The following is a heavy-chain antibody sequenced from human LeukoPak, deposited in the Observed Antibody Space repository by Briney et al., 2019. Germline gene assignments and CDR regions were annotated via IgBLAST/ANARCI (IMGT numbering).Heavy chain of an antibody. V-gene: IGHV5-51*01. CDR1: GYKFTNYW. CDR3: ARALRTGQGDYVPVL. D-gene: IGHD4-17*01. CDR2: IYPGDSET. Sequence: GESLKISCKASGYKFTNYWIGWVRQMPGKGLEWMTIIYPGDSETRYSPSFQGQVTISADKSIGTMYLQWSGLKASDTAMYYCARALRTGQGDYVPVLWGQGTLLIVSS. J-gene: IGHJ4*02.